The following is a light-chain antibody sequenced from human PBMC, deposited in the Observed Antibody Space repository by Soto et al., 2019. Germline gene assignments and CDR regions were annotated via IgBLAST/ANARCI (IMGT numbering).Light chain of an antibody. J-gene: IGLJ2*01. V-gene: IGLV1-44*01. Sequence: QSVLTQAPSVSATPGQRVTISCSGSGANIGRKDVDWYRIVPGTAPKLLIYNTHQRPSGVPDRFSGSKPGTSASLAISGLQAEDEADYYCASWDDSLDRVVFGGGTQLTVL. CDR3: ASWDDSLDRVV. CDR2: NTH. CDR1: GANIGRKD.